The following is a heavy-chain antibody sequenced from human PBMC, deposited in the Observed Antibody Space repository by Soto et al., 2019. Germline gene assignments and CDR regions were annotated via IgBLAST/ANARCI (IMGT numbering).Heavy chain of an antibody. V-gene: IGHV3-7*01. Sequence: GGSLRLSCSVSGFTFRSYWMSWVRQAPEKGLEWVANIKQDGTDKYYVDSVKGRFTISRDNAKNSLYLQMNSLRAEDTSVYHCASDVSLQRLTDWGQGTLVTVCS. D-gene: IGHD6-25*01. CDR1: GFTFRSYW. J-gene: IGHJ4*02. CDR2: IKQDGTDK. CDR3: ASDVSLQRLTD.